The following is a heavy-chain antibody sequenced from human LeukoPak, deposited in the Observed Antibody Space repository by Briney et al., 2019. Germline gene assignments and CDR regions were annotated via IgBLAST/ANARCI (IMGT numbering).Heavy chain of an antibody. CDR3: AREGLLRYFCWLAPDYFDY. Sequence: ASETLSLTCTVSGGSISSSSYYWGWIRQPPGKGLERIGSIYYSGSTYYNPSLKSRVTISVDTSKNQFSLRLSSVTAADTAVYYCAREGLLRYFCWLAPDYFDYWGQGTLVTVSS. J-gene: IGHJ4*02. CDR1: GGSISSSSYY. D-gene: IGHD3-9*01. V-gene: IGHV4-39*01. CDR2: IYYSGST.